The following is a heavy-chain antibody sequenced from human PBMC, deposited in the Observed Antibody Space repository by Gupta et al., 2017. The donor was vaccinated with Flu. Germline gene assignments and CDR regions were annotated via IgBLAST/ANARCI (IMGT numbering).Heavy chain of an antibody. Sequence: EWVSSSSSSSSYIYYADSVKGRFTISRENAKNSLYLQINSLRAEDTAVYYCARWGDIVVVPAAISRSDYMDVWGKGTTVTVSS. CDR2: SSSSSSYI. V-gene: IGHV3-21*01. CDR3: ARWGDIVVVPAAISRSDYMDV. D-gene: IGHD2-2*01. J-gene: IGHJ6*03.